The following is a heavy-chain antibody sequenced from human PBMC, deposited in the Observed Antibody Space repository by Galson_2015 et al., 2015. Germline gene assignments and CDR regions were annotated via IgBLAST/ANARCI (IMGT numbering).Heavy chain of an antibody. Sequence: CAISGDSVSNTSAAWHWIRQSPSRGLEWLGRTYYRYKRFSYSALSVRSRIRISPDTSKNQFSLQLNSVTPEDSVVYYCARAGQFYFDYWGQGILVTVSS. CDR3: ARAGQFYFDY. CDR2: TYYRYKRFS. CDR1: GDSVSNTSAA. J-gene: IGHJ4*02. V-gene: IGHV6-1*01.